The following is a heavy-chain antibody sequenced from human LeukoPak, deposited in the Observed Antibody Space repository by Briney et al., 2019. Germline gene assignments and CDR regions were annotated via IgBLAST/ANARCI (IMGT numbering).Heavy chain of an antibody. J-gene: IGHJ4*02. CDR1: GASISGSGFY. D-gene: IGHD2-2*01. V-gene: IGHV4-39*07. Sequence: SETLSLTCTVSGASISGSGFYWGWIRQPPGKGLEWIGEINHSGSTNYNPSLKSRVTISVDTSKNQFSLKLSSVTAADTAVYYCARLYCSSTSCPRGYIDYWGQGTLVTVSS. CDR3: ARLYCSSTSCPRGYIDY. CDR2: INHSGST.